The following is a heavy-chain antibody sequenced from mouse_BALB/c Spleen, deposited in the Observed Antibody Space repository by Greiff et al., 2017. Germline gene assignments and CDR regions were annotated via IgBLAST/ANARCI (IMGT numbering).Heavy chain of an antibody. CDR3: ARQGGNPSY. CDR1: GFTFSSYA. J-gene: IGHJ3*01. D-gene: IGHD2-1*01. CDR2: ISSGGST. V-gene: IGHV5-6-5*01. Sequence: EVNVVESGGGLVKPGGSLKLSCAASGFTFSSYAMSWVRQTPEKRLEWVASISSGGSTYYPDSVKGRFTISRDNARNILYLQMSSLRSEDTAMYYCARQGGNPSYWGQGTLVTVSA.